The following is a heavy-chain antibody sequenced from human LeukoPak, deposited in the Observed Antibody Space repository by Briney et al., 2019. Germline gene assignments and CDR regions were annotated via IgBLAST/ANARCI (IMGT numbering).Heavy chain of an antibody. Sequence: GGSLRLSCAASGFTFSNYAMSWVGQAPGKGPEWVSGISDTGGSTYYADSVKGRFTISRDNSKNTLYLQMNSLRAEDTAIYYCAKLPVSYSSGWSNFDYWGQGTLVTVSS. CDR2: ISDTGGST. V-gene: IGHV3-23*01. D-gene: IGHD6-19*01. CDR1: GFTFSNYA. CDR3: AKLPVSYSSGWSNFDY. J-gene: IGHJ4*02.